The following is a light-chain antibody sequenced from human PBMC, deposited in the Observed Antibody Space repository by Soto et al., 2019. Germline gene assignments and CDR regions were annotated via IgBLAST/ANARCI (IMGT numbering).Light chain of an antibody. CDR1: SSDVGSYNY. J-gene: IGLJ2*01. CDR3: TSYTGSSVV. Sequence: QSALTQPASVSGSPGQSITISCTGTSSDVGSYNYVSWYQHHPGKAPKLMISEVSNRPSGVSNRFSGSKSGNTASLTISGLQTEDEADYYCTSYTGSSVVFGGGTKVTVL. V-gene: IGLV2-14*01. CDR2: EVS.